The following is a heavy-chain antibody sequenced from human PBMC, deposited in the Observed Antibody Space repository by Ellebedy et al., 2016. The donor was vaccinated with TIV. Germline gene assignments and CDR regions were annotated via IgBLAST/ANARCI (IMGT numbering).Heavy chain of an antibody. CDR1: GGSFSGYY. CDR3: ARVGLRFGELSTWKWFDP. CDR2: ITQSGRT. J-gene: IGHJ5*02. Sequence: GSLRLSCAVYGGSFSGYYWSWIRQPPGKGLEWIGEITQSGRTNYNPSLKGRVTISVDTSKNQFSLRLSSVTAADTAVYFCARVGLRFGELSTWKWFDPWGQGTLVTVSS. D-gene: IGHD3-10*01. V-gene: IGHV4-34*01.